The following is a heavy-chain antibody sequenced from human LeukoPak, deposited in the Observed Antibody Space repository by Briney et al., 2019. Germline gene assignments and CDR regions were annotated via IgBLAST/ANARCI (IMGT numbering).Heavy chain of an antibody. Sequence: PGGSLRLSCAASGFTVSNNYMSWARQAPGKGLEWVSSIDSGSSYIYYADSVKGRFTISRDNAKNSLYLQMNSLRAEDTAVYYCARDPTSSWETAFDMWGQGTMVTVSS. D-gene: IGHD1-26*01. CDR2: IDSGSSYI. CDR1: GFTVSNNY. J-gene: IGHJ3*02. CDR3: ARDPTSSWETAFDM. V-gene: IGHV3-21*01.